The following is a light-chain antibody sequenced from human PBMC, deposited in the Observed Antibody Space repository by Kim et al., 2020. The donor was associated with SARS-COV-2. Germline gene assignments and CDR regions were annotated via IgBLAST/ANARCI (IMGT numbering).Light chain of an antibody. CDR1: HSLLHSPLYYY. CDR3: IKALQTPPA. V-gene: IGKV2-28*01. CDR2: LGV. J-gene: IGKJ1*01. Sequence: ASVSCWSSHSLLHSPLYYYLDLYLQKPAQSPQHLFYLGVNRSCVVSNRFSGSGSGTNFTLKISRVEAENMELYYCIKALQTPPAFGQGTQVDIK.